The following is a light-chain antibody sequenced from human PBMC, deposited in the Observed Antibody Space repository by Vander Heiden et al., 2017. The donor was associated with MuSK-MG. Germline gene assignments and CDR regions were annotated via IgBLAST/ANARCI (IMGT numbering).Light chain of an antibody. CDR3: QQSDSTPFT. J-gene: IGKJ3*01. V-gene: IGKV1-39*01. Sequence: DIQMTQSPSSLSASVGDRVTITCRASQNISSYLNWYQQKPGKAPKLLIYAASSLQSGVPSRFSGSGAGTDFTLTISRLQPEDFATYYCQQSDSTPFTFGHGTKVDIK. CDR2: AAS. CDR1: QNISSY.